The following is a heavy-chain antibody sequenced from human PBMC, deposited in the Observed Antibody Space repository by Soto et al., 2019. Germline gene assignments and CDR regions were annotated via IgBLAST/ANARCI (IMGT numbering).Heavy chain of an antibody. D-gene: IGHD1-26*01. J-gene: IGHJ4*02. Sequence: SETLSLTCTVSGDSISTDYWNWIRQSPGKGLEWIGYIYSSGSTHYNPSLQNRVTISIDTSNSQVSLKVNSVTAADTAVYYCGRGLITGSQYSGGWYYFDSWGQGTQVTVSS. CDR2: IYSSGST. CDR3: GRGLITGSQYSGGWYYFDS. CDR1: GDSISTDY. V-gene: IGHV4-59*12.